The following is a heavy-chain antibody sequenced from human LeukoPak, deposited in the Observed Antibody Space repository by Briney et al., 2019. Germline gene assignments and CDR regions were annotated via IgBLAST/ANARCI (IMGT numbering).Heavy chain of an antibody. CDR3: ARGIRDYNDQLGYFQH. CDR2: FYTSGST. Sequence: SETLSLTCTVSGGSISSGTYYWSWIRQPAGKGLEWIGRFYTSGSTNYNPSLKSRVTISVDTSKNQFSLKLSSVTAADTAVYYCARGIRDYNDQLGYFQHWGQGTLVTVSS. J-gene: IGHJ1*01. V-gene: IGHV4-61*02. D-gene: IGHD4-11*01. CDR1: GGSISSGTYY.